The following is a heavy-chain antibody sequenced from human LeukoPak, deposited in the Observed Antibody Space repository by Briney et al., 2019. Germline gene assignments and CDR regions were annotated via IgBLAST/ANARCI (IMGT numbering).Heavy chain of an antibody. CDR2: IRSKANSYAT. D-gene: IGHD3-10*02. Sequence: PGGSLRLSCAASGFTFSGSAMHWVRQASGKGLEWVGRIRSKANSYATAYAASVKGRFTISRDDSKNTAYLQMNSLKTEDTAVYYCARGRFVVRGVIKPEYYFDYWGQGTLVTVSS. CDR1: GFTFSGSA. CDR3: ARGRFVVRGVIKPEYYFDY. J-gene: IGHJ4*02. V-gene: IGHV3-73*01.